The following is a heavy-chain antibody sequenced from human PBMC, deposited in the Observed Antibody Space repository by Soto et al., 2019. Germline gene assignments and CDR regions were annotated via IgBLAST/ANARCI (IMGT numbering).Heavy chain of an antibody. Sequence: QLQLQESGPGLVKPSETLSLTCTVSGGSISSSSYYWGWIRQPPGKGLEWIGSIYYSGSTYYNPSLKSRVTISVDTSKNQFSLKLSSVTAADTAVYYCARHDIVVVVAATLPIWYFDLWGRGTLVTVSS. CDR2: IYYSGST. D-gene: IGHD2-15*01. CDR3: ARHDIVVVVAATLPIWYFDL. CDR1: GGSISSSSYY. J-gene: IGHJ2*01. V-gene: IGHV4-39*01.